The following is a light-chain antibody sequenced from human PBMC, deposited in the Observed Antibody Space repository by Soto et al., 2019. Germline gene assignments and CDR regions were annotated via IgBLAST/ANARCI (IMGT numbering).Light chain of an antibody. Sequence: EIVLTQSPATVSLSPGERATLSCRASQSVSSFLAWYQQRPGQAPRLLIYDASNRATGIPARFSGNGSGTDFTLTISSLEPEDFALYYCHQRSSWLRGTFGGGTKVEIK. CDR3: HQRSSWLRGT. CDR1: QSVSSF. V-gene: IGKV3-11*01. CDR2: DAS. J-gene: IGKJ4*01.